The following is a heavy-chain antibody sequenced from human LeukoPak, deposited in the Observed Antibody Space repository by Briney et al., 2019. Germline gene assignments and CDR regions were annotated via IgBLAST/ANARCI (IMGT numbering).Heavy chain of an antibody. CDR2: ISGSGGST. V-gene: IGHV3-23*01. Sequence: GGSLRLSCAASGFTFSSYAMSWVRQAPGKGLEWVSAISGSGGSTYYADSVKGRYTISRDNSKNTLYLQMDSLRAEDTAVYYCARDLTMVRGVIMYFDYWGQGTLVTVSS. J-gene: IGHJ4*02. CDR3: ARDLTMVRGVIMYFDY. D-gene: IGHD3-10*01. CDR1: GFTFSSYA.